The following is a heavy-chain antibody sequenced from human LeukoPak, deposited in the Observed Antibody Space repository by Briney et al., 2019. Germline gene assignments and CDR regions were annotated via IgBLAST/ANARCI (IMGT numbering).Heavy chain of an antibody. Sequence: PSETLSLTCAVYGGSFSGYYWSWIRQPPGKGLEWIGEINHSGSTNYNPSLRSRVTISVDTSKNQFSLKLSSVTAADTAVYYCATSPHIVVYKYFQHWGQGTLVTVSS. V-gene: IGHV4-34*01. CDR1: GGSFSGYY. J-gene: IGHJ1*01. CDR3: ATSPHIVVYKYFQH. D-gene: IGHD2-2*01. CDR2: INHSGST.